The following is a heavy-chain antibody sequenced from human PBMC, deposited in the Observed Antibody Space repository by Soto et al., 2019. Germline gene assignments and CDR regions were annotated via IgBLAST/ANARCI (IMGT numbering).Heavy chain of an antibody. Sequence: QVQLVESGGGVVQPGMSLRLSCAASGFTFSDYVMHWVRQAPGKGLEWVAAISSDATNKYYGDSVKGRFTISRDNSKNTLYLQMNSLRLEDTALYYCARDDPLSRKYYYYYGLDVWGQGTTVTVSS. J-gene: IGHJ6*02. CDR3: ARDDPLSRKYYYYYGLDV. D-gene: IGHD2-2*01. CDR1: GFTFSDYV. V-gene: IGHV3-30-3*01. CDR2: ISSDATNK.